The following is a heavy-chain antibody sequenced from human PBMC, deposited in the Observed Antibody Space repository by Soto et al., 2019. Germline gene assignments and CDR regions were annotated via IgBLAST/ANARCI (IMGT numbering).Heavy chain of an antibody. CDR1: GFTFSSYA. J-gene: IGHJ4*02. CDR3: AKSQEAAHYGYANFDY. D-gene: IGHD5-18*01. CDR2: ISGSGGST. V-gene: IGHV3-23*01. Sequence: GGSRRLSCAASGFTFSSYAMSWVRQAPGKGLEWVSAISGSGGSTYYADSVKGRFTISRDNSKNTLYLQMNSLRAEDTAVYYCAKSQEAAHYGYANFDYWGQGTLVTVSS.